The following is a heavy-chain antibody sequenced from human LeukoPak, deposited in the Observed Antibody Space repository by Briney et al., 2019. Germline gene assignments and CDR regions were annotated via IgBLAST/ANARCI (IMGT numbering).Heavy chain of an antibody. CDR2: ISSSGSTI. CDR3: AKDAGHTDYFDY. Sequence: GGSLRLSCAASGFTFSSYEMNWVRQAPGKGLEWVSYISSSGSTIYYADSVKGRFTISRDTAKNSLYLQMNSLRAEDTAVYYCAKDAGHTDYFDYWGQGTLVTVSS. CDR1: GFTFSSYE. V-gene: IGHV3-48*03. J-gene: IGHJ4*02.